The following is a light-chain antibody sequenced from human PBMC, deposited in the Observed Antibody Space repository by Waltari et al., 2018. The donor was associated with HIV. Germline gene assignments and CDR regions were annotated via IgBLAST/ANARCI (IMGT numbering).Light chain of an antibody. CDR3: CSYAGSSTYVV. J-gene: IGLJ2*01. CDR2: DVT. Sequence: QSALTQPASVSGSPGQSITISCTGTSNDVGGYNYVSWYQQHPGKAPKLMIYDVTTRPSGVSDRFSGSKSGNTASLTISGLQAEDEADYYCCSYAGSSTYVVFGGGTQLTVL. CDR1: SNDVGGYNY. V-gene: IGLV2-14*03.